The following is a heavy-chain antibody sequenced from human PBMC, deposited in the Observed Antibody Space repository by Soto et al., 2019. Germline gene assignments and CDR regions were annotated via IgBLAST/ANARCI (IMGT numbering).Heavy chain of an antibody. D-gene: IGHD2-21*02. Sequence: SETMSLTCIVSGESISSSSYYWGWIRQPPGKGLEWIGSIYYSGRTYYNPSFKSRVTISIDTSKNQFSLKLSSVTATDTAVYYCARQRTTVVTQAYFDHWGQGALVTVSS. V-gene: IGHV4-39*01. CDR3: ARQRTTVVTQAYFDH. J-gene: IGHJ4*02. CDR2: IYYSGRT. CDR1: GESISSSSYY.